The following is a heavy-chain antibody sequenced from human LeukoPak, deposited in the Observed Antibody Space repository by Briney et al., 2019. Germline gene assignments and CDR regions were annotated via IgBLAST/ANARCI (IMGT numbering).Heavy chain of an antibody. D-gene: IGHD3-22*01. Sequence: PGGSLRLSCAASGFTFSSYAMPWVRQAPGKGLEWVAVISYDGSNKYYADSVKGRFTISRDNSKNTLYLQMNSLRAEDTAVYYCARSTYDSSGYYLPYFDYWGQGTLVTVSS. V-gene: IGHV3-30-3*01. CDR3: ARSTYDSSGYYLPYFDY. CDR1: GFTFSSYA. J-gene: IGHJ4*02. CDR2: ISYDGSNK.